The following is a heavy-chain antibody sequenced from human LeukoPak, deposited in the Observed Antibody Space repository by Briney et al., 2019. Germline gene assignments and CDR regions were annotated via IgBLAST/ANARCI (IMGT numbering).Heavy chain of an antibody. CDR1: GFTFSTYN. Sequence: PGGSLRLSCTASGFTFSTYNMTWVRQPPGKGLEWVSSISSSSSYIYYADSVEGRFTISRDNAKNSLFLQVNSLRAEDTAVYYCARDGGRRLRGSDYYYGMDVWGQGTTVTVSS. V-gene: IGHV3-21*01. J-gene: IGHJ6*02. CDR2: ISSSSSYI. D-gene: IGHD3-16*01. CDR3: ARDGGRRLRGSDYYYGMDV.